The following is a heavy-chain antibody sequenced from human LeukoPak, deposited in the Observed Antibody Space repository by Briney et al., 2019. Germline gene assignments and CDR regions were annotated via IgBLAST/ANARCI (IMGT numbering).Heavy chain of an antibody. Sequence: GESLRLSCAASGFTFSSSWMNWVRQAPGKGLQWVGNINPEGSQTRFVDSVMGRFTMSKDNAKNSVYLQMNSLRVEDTAVFYCAAWADRGYNFWGQGTVVTVSS. D-gene: IGHD5-24*01. V-gene: IGHV3-7*01. CDR3: AAWADRGYNF. CDR1: GFTFSSSW. J-gene: IGHJ4*02. CDR2: INPEGSQT.